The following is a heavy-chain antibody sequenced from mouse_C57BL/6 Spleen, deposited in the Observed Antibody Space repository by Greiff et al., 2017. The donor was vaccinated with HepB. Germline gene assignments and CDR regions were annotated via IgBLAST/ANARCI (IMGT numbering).Heavy chain of an antibody. CDR3: ARYGGGDYDEGCFDY. Sequence: QVQLQQPGAELVMPGASVKLSCKASGYTFTSYWMHWVKQRPGQGLEWIGEIDPSDSYTNYNQKFKGKSTLTVDKSSSTAYMQLSSLTSEDSAVYYCARYGGGDYDEGCFDYWGQGTTLTVSS. D-gene: IGHD2-4*01. CDR1: GYTFTSYW. V-gene: IGHV1-69*01. CDR2: IDPSDSYT. J-gene: IGHJ2*01.